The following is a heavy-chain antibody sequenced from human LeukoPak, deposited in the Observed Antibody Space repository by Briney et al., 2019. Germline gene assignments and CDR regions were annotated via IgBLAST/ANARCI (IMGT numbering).Heavy chain of an antibody. Sequence: PGGSLRLSCAASGFTFSSYAMSWVRQAPGKGLEWVSSITGSSGYTYYADSVKGRFTISRDNAKNSLYLQMNSLRAEDTAVYYCARVLVPGHYYMDVWGKGTTVTVSS. V-gene: IGHV3-23*01. CDR3: ARVLVPGHYYMDV. CDR2: ITGSSGYT. J-gene: IGHJ6*03. CDR1: GFTFSSYA.